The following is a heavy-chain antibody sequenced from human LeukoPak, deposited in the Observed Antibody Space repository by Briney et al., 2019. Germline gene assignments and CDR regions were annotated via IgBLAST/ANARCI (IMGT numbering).Heavy chain of an antibody. CDR2: IRYDGSNK. J-gene: IGHJ4*02. CDR1: GFTFSSYG. D-gene: IGHD4-17*01. V-gene: IGHV3-30*02. CDR3: AKTVLRPRDYGDYAGHQSTFDH. Sequence: GGSLRLSCAASGFTFSSYGMHWVRQAPGKGLEWVAFIRYDGSNKYYADTVKGRFTISRDNSKNTLYLQMNSLRAEDTAVYYCAKTVLRPRDYGDYAGHQSTFDHWGQGTLVTVSS.